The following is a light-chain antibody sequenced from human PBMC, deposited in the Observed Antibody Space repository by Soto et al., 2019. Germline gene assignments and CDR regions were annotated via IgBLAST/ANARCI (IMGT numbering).Light chain of an antibody. V-gene: IGLV8-61*01. CDR3: ALYMGGGIWV. CDR2: TTS. J-gene: IGLJ3*02. Sequence: QTVVTQEPSFSVSPGGTVTLTCGLTSGSVSSSYYPSWSQQTPGQAPRSLIYTTSTRSSGVPDRFSGSILGNKDALIITGAQAHDEAHYYCALYMGGGIWVFGGGTKLTVL. CDR1: SGSVSSSYY.